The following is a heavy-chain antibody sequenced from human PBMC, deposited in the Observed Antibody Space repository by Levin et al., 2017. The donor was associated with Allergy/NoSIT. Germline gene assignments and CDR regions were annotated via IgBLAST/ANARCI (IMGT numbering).Heavy chain of an antibody. J-gene: IGHJ4*02. CDR1: GGSFSGYY. Sequence: SETLSLTCAVYGGSFSGYYWSWIRQPPGKGLEWIGEINHSGSTNYNPSLKSRVTISVDTSKNQFSLKLSSVTAADTAVYYCARGGMNYYDSSGYSYWGQGTLVTVSS. V-gene: IGHV4-34*01. CDR2: INHSGST. D-gene: IGHD3-22*01. CDR3: ARGGMNYYDSSGYSY.